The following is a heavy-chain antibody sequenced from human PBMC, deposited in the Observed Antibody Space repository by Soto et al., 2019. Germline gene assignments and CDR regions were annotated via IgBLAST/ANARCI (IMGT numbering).Heavy chain of an antibody. D-gene: IGHD2-21*02. Sequence: EVQLVESGGGFVQPGGSLRLSCAASGLTFTRYWMTWVRQAPGKGLEWVANIKQDGSEKYYVDSVKGRFAISRDNAKNSLYLHMNSLRAEDTAVYYCARDLGTCGGDCSMDDWGQGTLVTVSS. CDR3: ARDLGTCGGDCSMDD. J-gene: IGHJ4*02. CDR1: GLTFTRYW. CDR2: IKQDGSEK. V-gene: IGHV3-7*04.